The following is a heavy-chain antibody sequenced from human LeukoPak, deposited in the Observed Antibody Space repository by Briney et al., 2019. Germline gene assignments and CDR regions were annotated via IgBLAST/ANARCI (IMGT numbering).Heavy chain of an antibody. Sequence: PGGSLRLSCAASGFTFSSYSMNWVRQAPGKGLEWVSYISSSSSTIYYADSVKGRFTISRDNAKNSLYLQMNSLRAEDTAVYYCAKAQYCSGGSCYMHNWFDPWGQGTLVTVSS. V-gene: IGHV3-48*01. J-gene: IGHJ5*02. CDR2: ISSSSSTI. D-gene: IGHD2-15*01. CDR3: AKAQYCSGGSCYMHNWFDP. CDR1: GFTFSSYS.